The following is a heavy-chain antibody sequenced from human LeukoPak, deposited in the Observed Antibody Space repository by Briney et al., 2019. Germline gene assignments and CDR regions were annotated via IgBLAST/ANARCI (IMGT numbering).Heavy chain of an antibody. D-gene: IGHD3-9*01. J-gene: IGHJ4*02. CDR2: IYYSGGT. Sequence: SETLSLTCTVSGGSISSYYWSWIRQPPGKGLEWIGYIYYSGGTNYNPSLKSRVTISVDTSKNQFSLKLSSVTAADTAVYYCARQVYLRYFDWLLDYWGQGTLVTVSS. V-gene: IGHV4-59*08. CDR3: ARQVYLRYFDWLLDY. CDR1: GGSISSYY.